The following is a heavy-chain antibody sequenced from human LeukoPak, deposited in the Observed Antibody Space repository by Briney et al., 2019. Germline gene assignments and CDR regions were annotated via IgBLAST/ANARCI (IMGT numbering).Heavy chain of an antibody. J-gene: IGHJ4*02. V-gene: IGHV3-9*01. CDR1: GFTFDDYA. Sequence: RTGGSLRLSCAASGFTFDDYAMHWVRQAPGKGLEWVSGISWNSGSIGYADSVKGRFTISRDNAKNSLYLQMNSLRAEDTALYYCAKAGGSVTTRSHFVYWGQGTLVTVSS. CDR3: AKAGGSVTTRSHFVY. D-gene: IGHD4-17*01. CDR2: ISWNSGSI.